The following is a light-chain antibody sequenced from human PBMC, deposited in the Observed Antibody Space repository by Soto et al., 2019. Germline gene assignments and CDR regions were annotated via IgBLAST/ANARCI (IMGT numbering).Light chain of an antibody. CDR3: QQYYSYPPYT. Sequence: AIRMTQSPSSLSASTGDRVTITCRASQGISSYLAWYQQKPGKAPKLLIYAASTLQSGVPSRFSGSGSGTDLTLTISCLQSEDFATYYWQQYYSYPPYTFGQVTKLEIK. CDR2: AAS. J-gene: IGKJ2*01. V-gene: IGKV1-8*01. CDR1: QGISSY.